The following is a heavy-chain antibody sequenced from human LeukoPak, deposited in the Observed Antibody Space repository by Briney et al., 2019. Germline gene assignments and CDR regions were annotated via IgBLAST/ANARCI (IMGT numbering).Heavy chain of an antibody. CDR1: GGSFSGYY. J-gene: IGHJ6*02. CDR2: INHSGST. D-gene: IGHD1-26*01. V-gene: IGHV4-34*01. Sequence: PSETLSLTCAVYGGSFSGYYWSWIRQPPGKGLEWIGEINHSGSTNYNPSLKSRVTISVDTSKNQFSLKLSSVTAADTAVYYCARGRRVGATPLDYYYYGMDVWGQGTTVTVSS. CDR3: ARGRRVGATPLDYYYYGMDV.